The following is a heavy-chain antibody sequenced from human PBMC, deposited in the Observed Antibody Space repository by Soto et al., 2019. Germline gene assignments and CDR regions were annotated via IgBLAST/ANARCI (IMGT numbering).Heavy chain of an antibody. D-gene: IGHD1-26*01. CDR3: ARSQSFDGSIYHYYLDF. CDR2: IYASGTT. J-gene: IGHJ4*02. V-gene: IGHV4-59*01. Sequence: SETLALTCTVSGGSIGSFYWSWIRQPPGGTLEWIGYIYASGTTTYNPSLESRVTMSVDMPNNEFSLDLTSVTAADTAVYYCARSQSFDGSIYHYYLDFWGQGTLVTVPS. CDR1: GGSIGSFY.